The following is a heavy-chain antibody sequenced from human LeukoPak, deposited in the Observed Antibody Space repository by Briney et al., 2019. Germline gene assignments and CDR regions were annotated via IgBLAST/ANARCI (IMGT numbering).Heavy chain of an antibody. CDR2: IYSGGST. CDR3: ATGRGYSYGWPFDY. CDR1: GFTFRSLW. Sequence: GGSLRLSCAASGFTFRSLWMSWVRQAPGKGLEWVSVIYSGGSTYYADSVKGRFTISRDNSKNTLYLQMNSLRAEDTAVYYCATGRGYSYGWPFDYWGQGTLVTVSS. V-gene: IGHV3-53*01. J-gene: IGHJ4*02. D-gene: IGHD5-18*01.